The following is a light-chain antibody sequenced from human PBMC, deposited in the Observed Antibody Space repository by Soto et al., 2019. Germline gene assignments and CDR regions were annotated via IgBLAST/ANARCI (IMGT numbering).Light chain of an antibody. CDR1: SSDVGGYNY. CDR2: DVS. J-gene: IGLJ2*01. Sequence: QSALTQPRSVSGSPGQLVTISCTGTSSDVGGYNYVSWYQQHPGKAPKLMIYDVSKRPSGVPDRFSGSKSGNTASLTISGLQAEDEADYYCCSYAGSYTSSVVFGGGTKLTVL. V-gene: IGLV2-11*01. CDR3: CSYAGSYTSSVV.